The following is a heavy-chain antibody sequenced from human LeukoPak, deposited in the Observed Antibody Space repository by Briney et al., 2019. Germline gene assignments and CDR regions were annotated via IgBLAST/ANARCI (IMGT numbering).Heavy chain of an antibody. CDR3: ARHRRHFYGSGSYILNSMDV. CDR2: IYDSGIT. CDR1: GGSFSSYD. V-gene: IGHV4-59*08. Sequence: PSETLSLSCTVSGGSFSSYDWSWIRQPPGKGLEWVGNIYDSGITRQSPSLKSRVSISVDTSPNQFSLLLSNVIAADTAVYYCARHRRHFYGSGSYILNSMDVWGQGTTVTVS. J-gene: IGHJ6*02. D-gene: IGHD3-10*01.